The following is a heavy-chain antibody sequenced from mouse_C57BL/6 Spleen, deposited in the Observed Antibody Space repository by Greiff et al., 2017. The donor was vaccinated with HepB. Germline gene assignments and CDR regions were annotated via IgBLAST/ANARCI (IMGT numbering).Heavy chain of an antibody. D-gene: IGHD3-2*02. CDR2: ISSGGAYI. J-gene: IGHJ2*01. CDR1: GFTFSSYA. Sequence: EVQGVESGEGLVKPGGSLKLSCAASGFTFSSYAMSWVRQTPEKRLEWVAYISSGGAYIYYADTVKGRFTSSRDNARNTLYLQMSSLKSEDTAMYYCTSASSGCYYFDYWGQGTTLTVSS. V-gene: IGHV5-9-1*02. CDR3: TSASSGCYYFDY.